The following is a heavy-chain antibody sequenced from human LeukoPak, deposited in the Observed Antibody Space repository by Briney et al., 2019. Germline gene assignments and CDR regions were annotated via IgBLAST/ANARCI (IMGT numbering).Heavy chain of an antibody. CDR3: ASRVGAGSYLNEY. D-gene: IGHD1-26*01. J-gene: IGHJ4*02. CDR2: IYPGGSDT. Sequence: GESLKISCKASGYSFTSYWIAWVRQMPGKGLGYMGIIYPGGSDTKYSPSFQGQITISADTSISTAYLQWSSLKASDTAMYFCASRVGAGSYLNEYWGQGTLVTVSS. V-gene: IGHV5-51*01. CDR1: GYSFTSYW.